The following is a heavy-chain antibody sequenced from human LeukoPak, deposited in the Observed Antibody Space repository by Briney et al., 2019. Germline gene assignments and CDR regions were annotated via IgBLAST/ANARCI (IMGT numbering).Heavy chain of an antibody. V-gene: IGHV1-8*02. CDR2: MNPNSGNT. Sequence: GASVKVSCKASGYTFTSYDINWVRQATGQGLEWMGWMNPNSGNTGYAQKLQGRVTMTTDTSTSTAYMELRSLRSDDTAVYYCARDDIEYSGSYYGYDYWGQGTLVTVSS. J-gene: IGHJ4*02. CDR1: GYTFTSYD. D-gene: IGHD1-26*01. CDR3: ARDDIEYSGSYYGYDY.